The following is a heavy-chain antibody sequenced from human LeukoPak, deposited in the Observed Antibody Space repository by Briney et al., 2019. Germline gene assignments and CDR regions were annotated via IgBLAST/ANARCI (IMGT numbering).Heavy chain of an antibody. V-gene: IGHV4-39*02. D-gene: IGHD2-2*01. CDR3: ARDLGRSPAATLPYYMDV. Sequence: SETLSLTCTVSGGSISSNSYSWGWIRQPPGKGLEWIGNIYNSGSTSYNSSLKSRVTISVDTSKNQFSLKLSSVTAADTAVYYCARDLGRSPAATLPYYMDVWGKGTTVTVSS. J-gene: IGHJ6*03. CDR1: GGSISSNSYS. CDR2: IYNSGST.